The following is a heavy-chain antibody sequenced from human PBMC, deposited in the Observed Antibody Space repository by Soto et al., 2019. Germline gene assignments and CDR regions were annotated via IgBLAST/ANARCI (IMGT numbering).Heavy chain of an antibody. J-gene: IGHJ4*02. CDR3: GRDPWAAEY. CDR1: GFTVSTKY. CDR2: IYSGGST. V-gene: IGHV3-66*01. Sequence: GGSLRLSCAALGFTVSTKYMSWVRQAPGKGLEWVSVIYSGGSTFYADSVRGRFTISRDNSKNTVNLQMNSLRAEDTAVYYCGRDPWAAEYWGQGTLVTVSS. D-gene: IGHD3-16*01.